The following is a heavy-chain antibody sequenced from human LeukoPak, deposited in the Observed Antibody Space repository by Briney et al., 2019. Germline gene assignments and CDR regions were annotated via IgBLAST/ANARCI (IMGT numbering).Heavy chain of an antibody. D-gene: IGHD6-19*01. CDR1: GGSISSYY. CDR2: IYYSGST. Sequence: NPSETLSLTCTVSGGSISSYYWSWIRQPPGKGLEWIGYIYYSGSTNYNPSLKSRVTISVDTSKNQFSLKLSSVTAADTAVYNCARLSGSGWYPYNFDYWGQGTLVTVSS. CDR3: ARLSGSGWYPYNFDY. V-gene: IGHV4-59*08. J-gene: IGHJ4*02.